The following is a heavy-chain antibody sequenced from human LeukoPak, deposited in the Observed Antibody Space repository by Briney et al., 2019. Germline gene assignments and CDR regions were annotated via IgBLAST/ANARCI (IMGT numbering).Heavy chain of an antibody. J-gene: IGHJ4*02. CDR1: GYTFTSYG. Sequence: ASVKVSCEASGYTFTSYGISWVRQAPGQGLEWMGWISAYNGNTNYAQKLQGRVTMTTDTSTSTAYMELRSLRSDDTAVYYCARDLKIYTVTTPLGDYWGQGTLVTVSS. D-gene: IGHD4-17*01. CDR2: ISAYNGNT. V-gene: IGHV1-18*01. CDR3: ARDLKIYTVTTPLGDY.